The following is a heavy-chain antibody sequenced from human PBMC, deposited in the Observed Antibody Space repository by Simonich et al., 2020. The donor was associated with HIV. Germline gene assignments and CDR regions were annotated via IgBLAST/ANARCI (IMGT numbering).Heavy chain of an antibody. Sequence: QVQLVQSGAEVKKPGASVKVSCKTSGYTFTNHFIHWVRQAPGQGLEWMGIINPRSGDTSHAKKVQGRVTMTRDTSTSTVYMDLRRLRSEDTAVYFCARAPYTSGWYGTDYWGQGTLVTVSS. CDR3: ARAPYTSGWYGTDY. D-gene: IGHD6-19*01. V-gene: IGHV1-46*01. J-gene: IGHJ4*02. CDR1: GYTFTNHF. CDR2: INPRSGDT.